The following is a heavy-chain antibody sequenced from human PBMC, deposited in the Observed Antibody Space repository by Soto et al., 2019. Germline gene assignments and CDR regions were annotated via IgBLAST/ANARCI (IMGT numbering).Heavy chain of an antibody. CDR2: INAGNGNT. J-gene: IGHJ4*02. V-gene: IGHV1-3*01. CDR1: GYTFTSYD. Sequence: EASVKVSCKASGYTFTSYDMHWVRQAPGQRLEWMGWINAGNGNTKYSQKFQGRVTITRDTSASTAYMELSSVTAADTAVYYCARRATVTSYYFEYWGQGTLVTVSS. D-gene: IGHD4-17*01. CDR3: ARRATVTSYYFEY.